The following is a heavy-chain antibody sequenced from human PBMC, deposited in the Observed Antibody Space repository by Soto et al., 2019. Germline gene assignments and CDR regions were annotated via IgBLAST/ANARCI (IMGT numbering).Heavy chain of an antibody. CDR3: AREVGLTVTTPTFDY. J-gene: IGHJ4*02. CDR1: GFTFSSYA. D-gene: IGHD4-17*01. V-gene: IGHV3-30-3*01. Sequence: QVQLVESGGGVVQPGRSLRLSCAASGFTFSSYAMHWVRQAPGKGLEWVAVISYDGSNKYYADSVKGRFTISRDNSKNTLYLQMNSLRAEDTAVYYCAREVGLTVTTPTFDYWGQGTLVTVSS. CDR2: ISYDGSNK.